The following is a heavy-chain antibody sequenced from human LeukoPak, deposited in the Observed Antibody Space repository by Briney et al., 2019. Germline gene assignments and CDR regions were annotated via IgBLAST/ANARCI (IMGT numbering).Heavy chain of an antibody. D-gene: IGHD6-19*01. Sequence: GGSLRLSCAASGFTFSSYSMNWVRQAPGKGLEWVSSISTTSRYIYYAASVKGRFTISRDNAKNSLYLQVNSLTAEDTAVYYCARDTGTYYSSGDFDYWGQGTLVTVSS. CDR2: ISTTSRYI. CDR3: ARDTGTYYSSGDFDY. V-gene: IGHV3-21*01. J-gene: IGHJ4*02. CDR1: GFTFSSYS.